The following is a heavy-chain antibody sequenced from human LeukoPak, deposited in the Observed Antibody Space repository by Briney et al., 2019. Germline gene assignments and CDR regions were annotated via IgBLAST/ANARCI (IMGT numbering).Heavy chain of an antibody. CDR2: ISYDGSNK. V-gene: IGHV3-30*18. J-gene: IGHJ4*02. CDR1: GFTFSSYG. Sequence: PGRSLRLSCAASGFTFSSYGMHWVRQAPGKGLEWVAVISYDGSNKYYADSVKGRFTISRDNSKNTLYLQMNSLRAEDTAVYYCAKEEGFIRSLDYWSQGTLVTVSS. CDR3: AKEEGFIRSLDY. D-gene: IGHD2-15*01.